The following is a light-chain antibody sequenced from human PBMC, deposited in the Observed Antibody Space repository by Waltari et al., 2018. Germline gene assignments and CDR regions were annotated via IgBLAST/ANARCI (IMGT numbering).Light chain of an antibody. CDR2: QDS. V-gene: IGLV3-1*01. CDR1: DLEDKY. CDR3: QAWDTGTAV. Sequence: SYELTQPPSLSVSPGQTANIPCSGDDLEDKYVCWFQQKPGQSPVLVLFQDSQRPSGIPERFSGSNSGSTATLTIIGTQPADEADYYCQAWDTGTAVFGSGTTVTVL. J-gene: IGLJ1*01.